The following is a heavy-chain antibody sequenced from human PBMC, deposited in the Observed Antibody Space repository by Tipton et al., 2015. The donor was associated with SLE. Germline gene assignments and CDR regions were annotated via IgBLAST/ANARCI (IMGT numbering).Heavy chain of an antibody. Sequence: VKPSETLSLTCTVSGGSISSYYWSWIRQSPGKGPEWIGYIYYTGSTYYNPSLKSRVTISVDTSKNQFSLKLSSVTAADTAVYYCARLSERAFDYWGQGTLVPVSS. CDR2: IYYTGST. V-gene: IGHV4-59*12. J-gene: IGHJ4*02. D-gene: IGHD2-2*01. CDR3: ARLSERAFDY. CDR1: GGSISSYY.